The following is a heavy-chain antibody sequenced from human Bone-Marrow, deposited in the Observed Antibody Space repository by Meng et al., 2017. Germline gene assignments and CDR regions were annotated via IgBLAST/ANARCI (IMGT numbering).Heavy chain of an antibody. CDR3: ARAWAWELLFPDAFEI. D-gene: IGHD1-26*01. Sequence: GESLKISCAASGFTFSSYEMNWVRQAPGKGLEWVSYISSSGSTIYYADSVKGRFTISRDNGKNSLYLQMNSLRAEDTAVYYCARAWAWELLFPDAFEIWGQGTMVTVSS. CDR1: GFTFSSYE. J-gene: IGHJ3*02. V-gene: IGHV3-48*03. CDR2: ISSSGSTI.